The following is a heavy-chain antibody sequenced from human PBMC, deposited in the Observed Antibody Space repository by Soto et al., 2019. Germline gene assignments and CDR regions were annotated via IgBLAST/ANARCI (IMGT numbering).Heavy chain of an antibody. CDR2: IYYSGST. CDR3: ARESSGYDSGRAYGMDV. D-gene: IGHD5-12*01. J-gene: IGHJ6*02. CDR1: GGSISSGGYY. Sequence: QVQLQESGPGLVKPSQTLSLTCTVSGGSISSGGYYWSWIRQHPGKGLEWIGYIYYSGSTYYNPSLKSRVTISVDTSKNQFSLKLSSVTAADTAVYYCARESSGYDSGRAYGMDVWGQGTTVTVSS. V-gene: IGHV4-31*03.